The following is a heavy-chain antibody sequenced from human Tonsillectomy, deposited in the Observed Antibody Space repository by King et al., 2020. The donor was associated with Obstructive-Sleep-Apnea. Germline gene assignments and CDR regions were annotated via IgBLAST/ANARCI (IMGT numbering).Heavy chain of an antibody. CDR3: AKTFKAGYCSGGSCSPKDV. CDR1: GYSFTGYY. J-gene: IGHJ6*02. V-gene: IGHV1-2*02. CDR2: INPNSGGT. D-gene: IGHD2-15*01. Sequence: VQLVESGAEVKKPGASVKVSCKASGYSFTGYYIHWVRQAPGEGLEWVGWINPNSGGTNYAQKFQGRVTMTRETSISTAYMELSRLRSDDTAVYYCAKTFKAGYCSGGSCSPKDVWGQGTTVTVSS.